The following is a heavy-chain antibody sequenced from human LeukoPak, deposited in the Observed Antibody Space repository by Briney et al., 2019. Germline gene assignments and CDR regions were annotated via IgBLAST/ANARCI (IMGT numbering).Heavy chain of an antibody. V-gene: IGHV3-23*01. CDR2: IIGSGYGT. CDR1: GITFGNYA. D-gene: IGHD5-12*01. CDR3: AKSVVATMGNYYYMDV. Sequence: GGSLRLSCAASGITFGNYAMSWVRQAPGKGLEWVSGIIGSGYGTYYADSVKGRFTISRDNSKNTLYLQMNSLRADDPALYYCAKSVVATMGNYYYMDVWGKGTTVTVS. J-gene: IGHJ6*03.